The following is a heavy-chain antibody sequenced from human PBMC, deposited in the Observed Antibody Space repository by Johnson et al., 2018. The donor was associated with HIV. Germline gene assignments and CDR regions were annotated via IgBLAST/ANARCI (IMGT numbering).Heavy chain of an antibody. Sequence: VQLVESGGGVVRPGGSLRLSCAASGFTFDDYGMNWVRQAPGKGLEWVSGIYWNGGRTGYADSVKGRFTISRDNAKNSLHLQMNSLRAEDTAFYYCARDRRNRQWQRLDAFDIWGQGTMVIVSS. V-gene: IGHV3-20*04. D-gene: IGHD6-19*01. CDR1: GFTFDDYG. CDR2: IYWNGGRT. J-gene: IGHJ3*02. CDR3: ARDRRNRQWQRLDAFDI.